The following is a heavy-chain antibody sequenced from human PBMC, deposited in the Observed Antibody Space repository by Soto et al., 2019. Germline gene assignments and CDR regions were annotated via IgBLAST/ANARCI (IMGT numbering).Heavy chain of an antibody. CDR1: GYSLTNYW. CDR3: ARHPAIAVAGSVYGLDV. Sequence: GESLKISCKGSGYSLTNYWITWVRQMTGKGLEWMGTIDPSDSYTNYGPSFQGHVTISADKSINTAYLQWSSLKASDTAMYYCARHPAIAVAGSVYGLDVWGQGTTVTVSS. D-gene: IGHD6-19*01. V-gene: IGHV5-10-1*01. J-gene: IGHJ6*02. CDR2: IDPSDSYT.